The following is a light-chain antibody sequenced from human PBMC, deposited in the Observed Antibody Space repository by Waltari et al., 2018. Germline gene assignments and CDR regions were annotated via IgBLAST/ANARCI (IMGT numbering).Light chain of an antibody. V-gene: IGLV2-23*01. CDR1: SNDGGFYSL. Sequence: QSALTQPASVSGSPGQSITISCTGTSNDGGFYSLVSWYQQHPGKAPKVMIYEGSKRPSVVSNRFSCSKSGNTAYLTISGLQSEDEADYYCCSYAGSSWYVFGTGTKVTVL. CDR3: CSYAGSSWYV. CDR2: EGS. J-gene: IGLJ1*01.